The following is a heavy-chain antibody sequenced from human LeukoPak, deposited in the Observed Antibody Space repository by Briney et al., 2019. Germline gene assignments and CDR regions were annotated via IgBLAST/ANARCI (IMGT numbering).Heavy chain of an antibody. D-gene: IGHD2-2*02. CDR1: GFTFSSYA. CDR2: ISGSGGST. J-gene: IGHJ4*02. Sequence: GGSLRLSCAASGFTFSSYAMSWVRQAPGKGLGWVSAISGSGGSTYYADSVKGRFTISRDNSKNTLYLQMNSLRAEDTAVYYCAKDRVVVPAAIHYWGQGTLVTVSS. CDR3: AKDRVVVPAAIHY. V-gene: IGHV3-23*01.